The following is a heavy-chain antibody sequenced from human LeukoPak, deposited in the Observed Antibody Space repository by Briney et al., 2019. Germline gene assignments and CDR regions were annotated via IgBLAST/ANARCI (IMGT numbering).Heavy chain of an antibody. Sequence: EASVKVSCKASGGTFSSYAISWVRQAPGQGLEWMGGIIPIFGTANYAQKFQGRVTITADESTSTAYMELSSLRSDDTAVYYCARGYDYGDGGGWYYYYYGMDVWGQGTTVTVSS. V-gene: IGHV1-69*13. CDR3: ARGYDYGDGGGWYYYYYGMDV. J-gene: IGHJ6*02. CDR1: GGTFSSYA. CDR2: IIPIFGTA. D-gene: IGHD4-17*01.